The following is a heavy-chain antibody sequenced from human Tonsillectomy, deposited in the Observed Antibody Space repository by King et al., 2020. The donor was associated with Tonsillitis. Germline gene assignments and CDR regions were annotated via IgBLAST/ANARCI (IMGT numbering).Heavy chain of an antibody. CDR3: VKDIGGRGVDSYVYGGMDV. D-gene: IGHD3-16*01. CDR2: ISWNSVSI. V-gene: IGHV3-9*01. Sequence: VQLVESGVVLVPPVRSLSLSCAASGFSFAAHAMPCVLPAPGKGLEWVSGISWNSVSIDYADSVKGRFTMSRDNAQNSLSLQINSLRPEDTALYYCVKDIGGRGVDSYVYGGMDVWGQGTTVTGSS. CDR1: GFSFAAHA. J-gene: IGHJ6*02.